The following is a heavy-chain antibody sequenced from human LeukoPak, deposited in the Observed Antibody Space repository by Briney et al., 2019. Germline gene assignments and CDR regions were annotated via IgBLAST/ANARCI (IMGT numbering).Heavy chain of an antibody. CDR1: GYTFTSYA. CDR3: ARAMYYYDSSGYYGPVGYYFDY. D-gene: IGHD3-22*01. CDR2: INAGNGNT. V-gene: IGHV1-3*01. J-gene: IGHJ4*02. Sequence: GASVKVSCKASGYTFTSYAMHWVRQAPGQRLEWMGWINAGNGNTKYSQKFQGRVTITRETSASTAYMELSSLRSEDTAMYYCARAMYYYDSSGYYGPVGYYFDYWGQGTLVTVSS.